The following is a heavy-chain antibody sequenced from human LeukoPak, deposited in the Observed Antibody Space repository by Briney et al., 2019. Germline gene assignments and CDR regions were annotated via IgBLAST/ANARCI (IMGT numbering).Heavy chain of an antibody. CDR1: GRSFSGYY. J-gene: IGHJ4*02. Sequence: PWEPLSLPCAVYGRSFSGYYWSGIPQPPPRGLEGVGEINLSERTNYIASLKRRVTISVDTSKHQFSLKLSSVTAADAAVYYCARSGWYDYVWGSYRYTFEYFDYWGLGTLVTVSS. V-gene: IGHV4-34*01. CDR2: INLSERT. CDR3: ARSGWYDYVWGSYRYTFEYFDY. D-gene: IGHD3-16*02.